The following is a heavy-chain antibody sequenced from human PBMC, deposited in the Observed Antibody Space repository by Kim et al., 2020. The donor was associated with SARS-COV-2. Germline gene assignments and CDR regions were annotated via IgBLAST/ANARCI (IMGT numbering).Heavy chain of an antibody. D-gene: IGHD3-22*01. J-gene: IGHJ4*02. CDR2: FDPEDGET. CDR1: GYTLTELS. V-gene: IGHV1-24*01. CDR3: ATLDSSGYYKEYYFDY. Sequence: ASVKVSCKVSGYTLTELSMHWVRQAPGKGLEWMGGFDPEDGETIYALKFQGRVTMTEDTSTDTVYMELSSLRSEDTAVYYCATLDSSGYYKEYYFDYWGQGTLVTVSS.